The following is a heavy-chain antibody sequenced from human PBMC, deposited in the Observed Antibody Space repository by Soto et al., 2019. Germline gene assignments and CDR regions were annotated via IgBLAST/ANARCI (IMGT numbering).Heavy chain of an antibody. J-gene: IGHJ6*03. D-gene: IGHD3-3*01. V-gene: IGHV3-48*01. CDR3: ARDGGITIFGVVTPSEPYIMDV. CDR1: GFTFSSYS. CDR2: ISSSSSTI. Sequence: GGSLRLSCAASGFTFSSYSMNWVRQAPGKGLEWVSYISSSSSTIYYADSVKGRFTISRDNAKNSLYLQMNSLRAEDTAVYYCARDGGITIFGVVTPSEPYIMDVWGKGTTVTVSS.